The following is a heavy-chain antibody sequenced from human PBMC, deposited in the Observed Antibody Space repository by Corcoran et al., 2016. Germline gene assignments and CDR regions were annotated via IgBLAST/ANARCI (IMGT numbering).Heavy chain of an antibody. CDR3: AREVPPYYYDSSGYTDY. Sequence: QVQLQESGPGLVKPSETLSLTCTVSGYSISSGYYWGWIRQPPGKGLEGIGSIYHSGSTYYNPSLKSRVTISLDTSKNQFSLKLSSVTAADTAVYYCAREVPPYYYDSSGYTDYWGQGTLVTVSS. D-gene: IGHD3-22*01. CDR1: GYSISSGYY. V-gene: IGHV4-38-2*02. J-gene: IGHJ4*02. CDR2: IYHSGST.